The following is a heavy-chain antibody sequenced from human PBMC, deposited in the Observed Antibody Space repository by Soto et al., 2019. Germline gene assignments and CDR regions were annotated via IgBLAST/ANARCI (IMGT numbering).Heavy chain of an antibody. V-gene: IGHV1-18*04. CDR1: GYTFTSYG. J-gene: IGHJ4*02. Sequence: GASVKVSCKASGYTFTSYGISWVRQAPGQGLEWMGWISAYNGNTNYAQKLQGRVTMTTDTSTSTAYMELRSLRSDDTAVYYCARGPRIVVVPAAFDHWGQGTLVTVSS. D-gene: IGHD2-2*01. CDR2: ISAYNGNT. CDR3: ARGPRIVVVPAAFDH.